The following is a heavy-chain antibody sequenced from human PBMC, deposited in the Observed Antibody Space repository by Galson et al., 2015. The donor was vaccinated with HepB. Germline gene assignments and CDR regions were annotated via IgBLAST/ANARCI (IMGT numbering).Heavy chain of an antibody. D-gene: IGHD6-13*01. CDR2: ISYDGRNK. J-gene: IGHJ6*02. Sequence: SLRLSCAASEVTFSSYVMHWVRQAPGKGLEWVAVISYDGRNKYYTDSVKGRFTISRDNSKNTLFLQIDSLRGEDTAVYYCARAPERWAAAGQDYRYYAMDVWGQGTTVTVSS. V-gene: IGHV3-30*04. CDR3: ARAPERWAAAGQDYRYYAMDV. CDR1: EVTFSSYV.